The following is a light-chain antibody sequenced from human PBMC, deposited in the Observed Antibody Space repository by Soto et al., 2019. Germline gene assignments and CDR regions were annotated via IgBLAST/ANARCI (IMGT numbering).Light chain of an antibody. Sequence: VLTQPASVSGSPGQSITISCTGTSSDVGGYNYVSWYQQHPGKAPKLMIYEVSNRPSGVSNRFSGSKSGNTASLTISGLQAEDEADYYCSSYTSSSTSYVFGTGTKVTVL. CDR1: SSDVGGYNY. CDR3: SSYTSSSTSYV. J-gene: IGLJ1*01. CDR2: EVS. V-gene: IGLV2-14*01.